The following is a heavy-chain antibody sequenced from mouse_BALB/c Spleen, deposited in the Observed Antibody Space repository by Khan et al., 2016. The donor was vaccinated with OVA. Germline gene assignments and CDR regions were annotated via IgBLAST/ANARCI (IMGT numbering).Heavy chain of an antibody. CDR2: IDPFNGGA. D-gene: IGHD1-1*01. V-gene: IGHV1-31*01. J-gene: IGHJ3*01. Sequence: VRLQPSGPELMKPGASVKISCKASGYSFTSYYIHWVKPSHGKTLEWIGYIDPFNGGATYNQKFKVKATLTVDKSSNTAYMHLTSLPSEDSAVYYCARHGSTSWLPYWGQGTLVTVSA. CDR1: GYSFTSYY. CDR3: ARHGSTSWLPY.